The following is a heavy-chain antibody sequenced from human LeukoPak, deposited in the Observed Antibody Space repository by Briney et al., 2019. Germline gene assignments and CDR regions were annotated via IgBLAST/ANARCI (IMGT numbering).Heavy chain of an antibody. Sequence: SETLSLTCTVSGASITAYYWSWIRHSPGKGLEGIGSIHFSGNTNYNPSLNSRVTISLDTPKNPFSLKLTSVTAADTALYYCARGQRNYFRAVDDWGLGTLVTVSS. J-gene: IGHJ4*02. CDR1: GASITAYY. CDR3: ARGQRNYFRAVDD. V-gene: IGHV4-59*01. D-gene: IGHD3-10*01. CDR2: IHFSGNT.